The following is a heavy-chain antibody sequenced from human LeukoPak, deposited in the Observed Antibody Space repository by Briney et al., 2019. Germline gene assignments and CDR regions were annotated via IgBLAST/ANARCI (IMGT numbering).Heavy chain of an antibody. V-gene: IGHV4-34*01. CDR3: ARWGSSSAPHRYYYYYGMDV. J-gene: IGHJ6*02. D-gene: IGHD6-6*01. CDR2: INHSGST. CDR1: GGSFSGYY. Sequence: SETLSLTCAVYGGSFSGYYWSWIRQPPGEGLEWIGEINHSGSTNYNPSLKSRVTISVDTSKNQFSLKLSSVTAADTAVYYCARWGSSSAPHRYYYYYGMDVWGQGTTVTVSS.